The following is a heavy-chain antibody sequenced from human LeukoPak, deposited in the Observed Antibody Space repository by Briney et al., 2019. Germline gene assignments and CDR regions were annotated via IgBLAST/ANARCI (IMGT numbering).Heavy chain of an antibody. D-gene: IGHD2-2*01. Sequence: ASVKVSCKASGYTFTGYYMHWVRQAPGQGLEWMGGIIPIFGTANYAQKFQGRVTITADESTSTAYMELSSLRSEDTAVYYCASTVEDIVVVPAALGNYYMDVWGKGTTVTVSS. J-gene: IGHJ6*03. V-gene: IGHV1-69*13. CDR3: ASTVEDIVVVPAALGNYYMDV. CDR2: IIPIFGTA. CDR1: GYTFTGYY.